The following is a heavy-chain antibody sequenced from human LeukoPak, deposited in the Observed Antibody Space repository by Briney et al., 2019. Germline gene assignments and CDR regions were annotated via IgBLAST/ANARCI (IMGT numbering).Heavy chain of an antibody. CDR3: ARGYYYDSSGYSFFDY. D-gene: IGHD3-22*01. V-gene: IGHV3-20*04. Sequence: GGSLRLSCAASGFNFDDYGMSWVREAPGMGLEWVSGINWNGGSTGYADSVKGRFTISRDNAKNSLYLQMNSLRAEDTALYYCARGYYYDSSGYSFFDYWGQGTLVTVSS. CDR1: GFNFDDYG. J-gene: IGHJ4*02. CDR2: INWNGGST.